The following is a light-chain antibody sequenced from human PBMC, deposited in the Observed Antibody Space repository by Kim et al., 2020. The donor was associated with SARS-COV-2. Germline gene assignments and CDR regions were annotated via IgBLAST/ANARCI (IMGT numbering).Light chain of an antibody. V-gene: IGKV3-20*01. CDR1: QSVTISY. CDR2: GAS. CDR3: QQYVNSGLT. J-gene: IGKJ4*01. Sequence: EIVLTQSPGTLSLSPGERATLSCRASQSVTISYLSWYQQKPGQAPRLLIYGASSRAAGIPDRFSGSGSETDFTLTISSLEREDFAVYYCQQYVNSGLTFGGGTKVDIK.